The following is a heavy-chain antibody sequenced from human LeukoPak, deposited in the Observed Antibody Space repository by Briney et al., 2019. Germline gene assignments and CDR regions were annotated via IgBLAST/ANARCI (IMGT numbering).Heavy chain of an antibody. CDR2: ILYDGGNK. Sequence: GGSLRLSCAASGFTFSSYGMHWVRQAPGKGLEWVAVILYDGGNKYYADSVKGRFTISRDNSKNTLFLQMNSLRAEDTAVYYCAREIAESGHWFFDLWGRGTLVTVSS. J-gene: IGHJ2*01. V-gene: IGHV3-33*05. CDR1: GFTFSSYG. D-gene: IGHD3-3*01. CDR3: AREIAESGHWFFDL.